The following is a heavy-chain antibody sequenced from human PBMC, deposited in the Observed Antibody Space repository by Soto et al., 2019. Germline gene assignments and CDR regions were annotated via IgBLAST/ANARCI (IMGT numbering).Heavy chain of an antibody. CDR2: IDWDDNT. D-gene: IGHD3-22*01. J-gene: IGHJ5*02. CDR3: ARIPCGNYYTENFFDP. V-gene: IGHV2-70*01. Sequence: SGPTLVNPTQTLTLTCAFSGFSLTTNGMCLSWIRQPPGKALEWLALIDWDDNTYYSTSLNNRLTLSKDTSKNQVVLLVRHMGPVDTATYYCARIPCGNYYTENFFDPWGQGIPVTVSS. CDR1: GFSLTTNGMC.